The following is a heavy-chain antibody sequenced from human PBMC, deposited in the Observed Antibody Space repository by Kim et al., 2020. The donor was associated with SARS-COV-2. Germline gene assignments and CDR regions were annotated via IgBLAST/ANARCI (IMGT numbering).Heavy chain of an antibody. V-gene: IGHV3-21*01. CDR2: ISSSSSYI. J-gene: IGHJ6*02. CDR1: GFTFSSYS. D-gene: IGHD5-12*01. CDR3: ARVYDYGSYCYYGMDV. Sequence: GGSLRLSCAASGFTFSSYSMNWVRQAPGKGLEWVSSISSSSSYIYYADSVKGRFTISRDNAKNSLYLQMNSLRAEDTAVYYCARVYDYGSYCYYGMDVWGEGTTVTVSS.